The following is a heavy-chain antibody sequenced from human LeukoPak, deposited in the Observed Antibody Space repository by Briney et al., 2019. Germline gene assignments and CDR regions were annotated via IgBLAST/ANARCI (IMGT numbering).Heavy chain of an antibody. CDR1: GFTFSNYG. Sequence: GRSLRLSCAASGFTFSNYGMDWVRQAPGKGLEWVAVISYHESNKYYADSVKGRFTISRDNSKNTAYLQMNSLKTEDTAVYYCTIVGAPSDYWGQGTLVTVSS. V-gene: IGHV3-30*03. D-gene: IGHD1-26*01. CDR2: ISYHESNK. CDR3: TIVGAPSDY. J-gene: IGHJ4*02.